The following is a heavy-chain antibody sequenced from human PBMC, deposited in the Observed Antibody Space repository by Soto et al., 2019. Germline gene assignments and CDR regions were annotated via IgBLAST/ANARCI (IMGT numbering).Heavy chain of an antibody. V-gene: IGHV3-30*18. CDR2: ISYDGSNK. D-gene: IGHD5-12*01. CDR1: GFTFSSYG. J-gene: IGHJ4*02. Sequence: GGSLRLSCAASGFTFSSYGMHWVRQAPGKGLEWVAVISYDGSNKYYADSVKGRFTISRDNSKNTLYLQMNSLRAEDTAVYYCAKVPAAIEGYSGYDSFDYWGQGTLVTVSS. CDR3: AKVPAAIEGYSGYDSFDY.